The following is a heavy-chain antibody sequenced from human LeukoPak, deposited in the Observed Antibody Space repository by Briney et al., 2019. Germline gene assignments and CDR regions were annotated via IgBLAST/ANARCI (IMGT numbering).Heavy chain of an antibody. CDR3: ARGLMVVTETKPVD. Sequence: ASVKVSCKASAGTFTSDDINWVRQATGQGHEWMGWMNPNSGNTGYAQKFQGRVTMTRNTSISTAYMELSSLRSEDTAVYYCARGLMVVTETKPVDWGQGTLVTV. V-gene: IGHV1-8*01. CDR2: MNPNSGNT. CDR1: AGTFTSDD. D-gene: IGHD4-23*01. J-gene: IGHJ4*02.